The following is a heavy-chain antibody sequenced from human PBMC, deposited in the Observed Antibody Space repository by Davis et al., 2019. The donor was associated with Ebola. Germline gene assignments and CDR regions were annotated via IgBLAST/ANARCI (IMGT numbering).Heavy chain of an antibody. V-gene: IGHV3-11*06. CDR3: AREKYFATSGYET. CDR1: GFTFSDYY. J-gene: IGHJ5*02. CDR2: ISSSSSYT. D-gene: IGHD5-12*01. Sequence: GEPLKISCAASGFTFSDYYMSWIRQAPGKGLEWVSYISSSSSYTNYADSVNGRFTISRDNAKNSLYLQMNSLRAEDTAVYYCAREKYFATSGYETWSQGTLVTVSS.